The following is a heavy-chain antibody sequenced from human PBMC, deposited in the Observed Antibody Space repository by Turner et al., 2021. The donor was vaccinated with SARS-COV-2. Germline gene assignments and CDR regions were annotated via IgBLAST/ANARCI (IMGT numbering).Heavy chain of an antibody. CDR3: ARVYSSSSGRNAFDI. D-gene: IGHD6-6*01. CDR2: IKQDGSER. Sequence: EVPLVASGGGLVPPGWSLRLSCAASAFTFSGYWMTWVRQAPGEGLEWVDNIKQDGSERYYVDSVKGRFTISRDNAKNSLYLQMNSLRAEDTAVYYCARVYSSSSGRNAFDIWGQGTMVTVSS. CDR1: AFTFSGYW. V-gene: IGHV3-7*01. J-gene: IGHJ3*02.